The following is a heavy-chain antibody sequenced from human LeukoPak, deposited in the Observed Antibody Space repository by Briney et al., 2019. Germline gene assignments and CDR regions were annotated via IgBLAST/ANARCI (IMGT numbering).Heavy chain of an antibody. CDR2: ISAYNGNT. Sequence: EASVKVSCKATGYTFTSYSISCYRHAPGQGLEWMGWISAYNGNTTYARKLQGRVTMTADSSTSTAYMELRSLRSDDTDVYYCAVDGYWGQGTLVTVSS. V-gene: IGHV1-18*01. J-gene: IGHJ4*02. D-gene: IGHD5-24*01. CDR3: AVDGY. CDR1: GYTFTSYS.